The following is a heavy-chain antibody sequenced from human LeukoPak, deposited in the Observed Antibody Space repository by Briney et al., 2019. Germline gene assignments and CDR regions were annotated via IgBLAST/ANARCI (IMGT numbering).Heavy chain of an antibody. D-gene: IGHD6-19*01. CDR3: ARGGWYFIR. V-gene: IGHV4-34*01. J-gene: IGHJ4*02. CDR1: GGSFSGYY. CDR2: INHSGST. Sequence: PSETLSLTCAVYGGSFSGYYWSWIRQPPGKGLEWIGEINHSGSTNYNPSLKSRVTISVDTSKNQFSLKLSSVTAADTAVYYCARGGWYFIRWGQGTLVTVSS.